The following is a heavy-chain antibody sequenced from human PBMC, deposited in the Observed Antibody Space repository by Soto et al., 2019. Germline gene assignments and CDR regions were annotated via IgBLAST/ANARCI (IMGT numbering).Heavy chain of an antibody. D-gene: IGHD5-12*01. CDR1: GFTFDERS. V-gene: IGHV3-9*01. CDR3: SKGRPRYSGLDTDFDA. CDR2: INYNGGRV. Sequence: EVRLVESGGGFVQPGRSLRLSCTVSGFTFDERSMHWVRQAPGKGLEWVSGINYNGGRVAYVDSVRGRFTIARDNANNSLFLQMNSLRPEDTGLYFCSKGRPRYSGLDTDFDAWGQGTPVTVSS. J-gene: IGHJ4*02.